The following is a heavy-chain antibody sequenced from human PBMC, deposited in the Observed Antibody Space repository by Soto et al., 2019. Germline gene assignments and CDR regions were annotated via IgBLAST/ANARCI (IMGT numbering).Heavy chain of an antibody. V-gene: IGHV3-23*01. J-gene: IGHJ4*02. CDR1: GITFGSRA. CDR3: ARGSKDSYPGSRIFDI. Sequence: EGSLRLSCVAAGITFGSRAISWGRQAPGEGLAWVSTITDTGGAPKYAYTGPGPFTISRDNSRKTLDLHMSSLRADDSAVYFCARGSKDSYPGSRIFDIWGRGTLVTVSS. CDR2: ITDTGGAP. D-gene: IGHD3-10*01.